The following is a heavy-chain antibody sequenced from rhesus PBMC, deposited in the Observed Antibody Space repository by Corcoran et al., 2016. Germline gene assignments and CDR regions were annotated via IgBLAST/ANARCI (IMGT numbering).Heavy chain of an antibody. V-gene: IGHV4-106*01. Sequence: QVQLQESGPGLVKPSETLSLTCAVSGGSISDDYYWSWIRQPPGKGLEWNGYIDGSGGGTNYNPSLKKRSTISKDATKTQFSLKLSSVAAADTAVYYCARAGTPIAAGDFDYWGQGVLVTVSS. D-gene: IGHD6-13*01. CDR2: IDGSGGGT. CDR1: GGSISDDYY. CDR3: ARAGTPIAAGDFDY. J-gene: IGHJ4*01.